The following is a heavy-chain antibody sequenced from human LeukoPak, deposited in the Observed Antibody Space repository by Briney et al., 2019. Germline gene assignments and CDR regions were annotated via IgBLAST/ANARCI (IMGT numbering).Heavy chain of an antibody. CDR2: IYSGGST. D-gene: IGHD6-19*01. J-gene: IGHJ4*02. CDR3: AKDNRRHYTSGPNPDSLH. V-gene: IGHV3-53*01. CDR1: GFTVSNNY. Sequence: TGGSLRLSCAASGFTVSNNYMSWVRQAPGKGLEWVSVIYSGGSTYYADSVKGRFTISRDTSKNTLSLQMNSLRVEDTAFYYCAKDNRRHYTSGPNPDSLHWGQGALVTVSS.